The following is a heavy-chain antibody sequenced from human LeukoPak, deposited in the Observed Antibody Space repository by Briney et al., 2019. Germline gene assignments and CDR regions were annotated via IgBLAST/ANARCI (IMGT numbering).Heavy chain of an antibody. CDR3: ARDSGYGSGSYYDPNWFDP. D-gene: IGHD3-10*01. Sequence: PGGALRLSCAASGFTVSSNYVNWVRQAPGKGLEWVSYIYDSSDSIYYADSVKGRFTISRDNAENSLYLQMNSLRDEDTAVYYCARDSGYGSGSYYDPNWFDPWGQGALVTV. CDR1: GFTVSSNY. V-gene: IGHV3-48*02. CDR2: IYDSSDSI. J-gene: IGHJ5*02.